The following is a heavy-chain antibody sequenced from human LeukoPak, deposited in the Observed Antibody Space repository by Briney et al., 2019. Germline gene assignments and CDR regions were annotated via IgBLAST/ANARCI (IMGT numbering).Heavy chain of an antibody. CDR1: GYSFTTYW. D-gene: IGHD3-10*01. CDR2: VYPSDSDT. J-gene: IGHJ3*02. CDR3: ARTMIRGLNDAFDI. Sequence: GESLKISCQGSGYSFTTYWIAWVRQMPGKGLEWMGIVYPSDSDTKYSPSFQGQVTISADKSINTAYLQWSSLKASDTAIYYCARTMIRGLNDAFDIWGQGTMVTVSS. V-gene: IGHV5-51*01.